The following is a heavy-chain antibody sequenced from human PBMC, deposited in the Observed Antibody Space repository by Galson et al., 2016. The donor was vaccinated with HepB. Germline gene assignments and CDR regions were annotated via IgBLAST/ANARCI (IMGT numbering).Heavy chain of an antibody. V-gene: IGHV1-18*04. CDR3: AREAGTTPYNRFDP. CDR1: GYTFASYG. CDR2: ISGYNGDT. J-gene: IGHJ5*02. D-gene: IGHD1-1*01. Sequence: SVKVSCKASGYTFASYGISWVRQAPGQGLEWMGWISGYNGDTYYAQSLQGRVAMTTDTSTSTAYMELTSLRSDDTAVYFCAREAGTTPYNRFDPWGQGTLVSVSS.